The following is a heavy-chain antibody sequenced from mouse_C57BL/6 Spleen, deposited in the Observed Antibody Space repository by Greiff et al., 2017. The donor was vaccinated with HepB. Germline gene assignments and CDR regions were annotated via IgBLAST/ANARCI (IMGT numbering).Heavy chain of an antibody. J-gene: IGHJ2*01. CDR3: VRDLYYFDY. V-gene: IGHV10-3*01. D-gene: IGHD1-1*01. CDR1: GFTFNTYA. Sequence: EVHLVESGGGSVQPKGSLKLSCAASGFTFNTYAMHWVRQAPGKGLEWVARIRSNSSNYATYYADSVKDRFTISRDNSQSMLYLQMNNLKTEDTAMYYCVRDLYYFDYWGQGTTLTVSS. CDR2: IRSNSSNYAT.